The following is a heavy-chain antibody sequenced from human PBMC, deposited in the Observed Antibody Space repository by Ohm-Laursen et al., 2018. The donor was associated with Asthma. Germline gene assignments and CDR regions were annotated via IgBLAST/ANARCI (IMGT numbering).Heavy chain of an antibody. D-gene: IGHD3-3*01. CDR2: ISGSGGST. CDR1: GFTFSSYA. V-gene: IGHV3-23*01. Sequence: GSLRLSCAASGFTFSSYAMSWVRQAPGKGLEWVSAISGSGGSTYYADSVKGRFTISRDNSKNTMYLQMNNLSAEDTAMYYCARDVECGSKDGFDIWGQGTMVTVS. CDR3: ARDVECGSKDGFDI. J-gene: IGHJ3*02.